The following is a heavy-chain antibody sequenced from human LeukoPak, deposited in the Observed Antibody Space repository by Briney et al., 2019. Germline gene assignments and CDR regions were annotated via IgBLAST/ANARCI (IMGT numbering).Heavy chain of an antibody. CDR3: ALSRGGYYDSSGPSWAFDI. Sequence: SETLSLTCTVSGGSISSYYWNWIRQPPGKGLEWIGLIYYSGSTNYNPSVKSRVTISIDTSKNQFSLKLSSVTAADTAVYYCALSRGGYYDSSGPSWAFDIWGQGTMVTVSS. J-gene: IGHJ3*02. CDR2: IYYSGST. D-gene: IGHD3-22*01. V-gene: IGHV4-59*01. CDR1: GGSISSYY.